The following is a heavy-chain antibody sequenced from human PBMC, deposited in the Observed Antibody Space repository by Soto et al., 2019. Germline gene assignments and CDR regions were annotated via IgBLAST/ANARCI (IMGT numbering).Heavy chain of an antibody. CDR2: ISGSGEIT. J-gene: IGHJ6*02. CDR3: ARDSITRVSSDVPGMDV. Sequence: GGSLRLSCAASGFTFSSYAMSWVRQAPGKGLEWVSVISGSGEITYYADSVKGRFTVSRDNSKNTLYLQMNSLRAEDSAVYYCARDSITRVSSDVPGMDVWGQGTTVTVSS. V-gene: IGHV3-23*01. CDR1: GFTFSSYA. D-gene: IGHD3-16*01.